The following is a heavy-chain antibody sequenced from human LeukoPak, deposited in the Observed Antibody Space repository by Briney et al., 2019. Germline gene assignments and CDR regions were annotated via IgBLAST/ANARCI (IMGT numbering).Heavy chain of an antibody. D-gene: IGHD3-10*01. CDR2: IFYSGST. CDR3: ARSTVSVISRGAFHI. Sequence: SETLSLTCTVSGGSISTGGSYWTWIRQHPGEGLEWIGYIFYSGSTNYNPSLKSRVTMSVDNSENHFSLRLSSVTAADTALYYCARSTVSVISRGAFHIWGQGTMVTVSS. CDR1: GGSISTGGSY. V-gene: IGHV4-31*03. J-gene: IGHJ3*02.